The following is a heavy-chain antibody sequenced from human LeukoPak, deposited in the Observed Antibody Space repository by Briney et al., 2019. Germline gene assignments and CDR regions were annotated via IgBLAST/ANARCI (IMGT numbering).Heavy chain of an antibody. V-gene: IGHV3-9*01. CDR1: GFTFDDYA. CDR2: ISWNSGSI. Sequence: GRSLRLSCAASGFTFDDYAMHWVRQAPGKGLEWVSGISWNSGSIGYADSVKGRFTISRDNAKNSLYLQMNSLRAEDTALCYCAKGLFPDYWGQGTLVTVSS. J-gene: IGHJ4*02. CDR3: AKGLFPDY. D-gene: IGHD2-21*01.